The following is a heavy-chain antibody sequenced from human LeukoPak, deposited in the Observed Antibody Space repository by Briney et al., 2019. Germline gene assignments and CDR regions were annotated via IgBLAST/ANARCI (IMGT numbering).Heavy chain of an antibody. CDR3: AADYGSPNFDY. V-gene: IGHV1-69*06. CDR2: IIPIFGTA. J-gene: IGHJ4*02. D-gene: IGHD4-17*01. Sequence: SVKVSCKASGGTFSSYAISWVRQAPGQGLEWMGGIIPIFGTANYAQKFQGRVTITADKSTSTAYMELSSLRSEDTAVYYCAADYGSPNFDYWGQGTLVTVSS. CDR1: GGTFSSYA.